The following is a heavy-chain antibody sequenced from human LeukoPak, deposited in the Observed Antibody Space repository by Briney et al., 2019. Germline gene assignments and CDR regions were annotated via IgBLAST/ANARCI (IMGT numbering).Heavy chain of an antibody. Sequence: GASVKVSCKASGYTFTGYYMHWVRQAPGQGLEWMGWINPNSGGTNYAQKFQGRVTMTRDTSISTAYMELSRLRSDDTAVYYCARDGGVTYYYFYYYMDVWGKGTTVTVSS. CDR2: INPNSGGT. V-gene: IGHV1-2*02. D-gene: IGHD3-16*01. CDR3: ARDGGVTYYYFYYYMDV. J-gene: IGHJ6*03. CDR1: GYTFTGYY.